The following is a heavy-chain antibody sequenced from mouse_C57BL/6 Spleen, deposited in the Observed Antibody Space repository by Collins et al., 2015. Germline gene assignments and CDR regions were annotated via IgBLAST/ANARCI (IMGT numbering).Heavy chain of an antibody. D-gene: IGHD1-2*01. CDR3: ARLLRLRDWYFDV. V-gene: IGHV1-54*03. Sequence: QVQLQQSGAELVRPGTSVKVSCKASGYAFTNYLIEWVKQRPGQGLEWIGVINPGSGGTNYNEKFKGKATLTADKSSSTAYMQLSSLTSDDSAVYFCARLLRLRDWYFDVWGAGTTVTVSS. CDR2: INPGSGGT. CDR1: GYAFTNYL. J-gene: IGHJ1*01.